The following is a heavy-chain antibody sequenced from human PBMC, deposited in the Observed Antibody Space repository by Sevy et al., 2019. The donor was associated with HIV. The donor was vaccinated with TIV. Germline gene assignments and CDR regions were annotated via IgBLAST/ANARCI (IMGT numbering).Heavy chain of an antibody. CDR3: ARDNLLPIMVSMVRGALSYYFDY. CDR1: GFTFGSYG. Sequence: GGCLRLSCAASGFTFGSYGMHWVRQAPGKGLEWVAVIWYDGINRYYADSVKGRFTISRDNSKNTLYLQMNSLRAEDTAVYYCARDNLLPIMVSMVRGALSYYFDYWGQGTLVTVSS. CDR2: IWYDGINR. D-gene: IGHD3-10*01. J-gene: IGHJ4*02. V-gene: IGHV3-33*01.